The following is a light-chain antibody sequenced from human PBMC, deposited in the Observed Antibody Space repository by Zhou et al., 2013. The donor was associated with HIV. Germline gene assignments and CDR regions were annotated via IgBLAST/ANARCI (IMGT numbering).Light chain of an antibody. J-gene: IGKJ1*01. CDR3: MQGTYWPT. Sequence: DVVMTQSPLSLSVTLGQPASISCRSSQGLVHSDGNTYLNWFQQRPGQPPRRLFYKVSNRDSGVPDRFSASGSGTDFTLEISRVEADDVGIYYCMQGTYWPTFGQRDQSGN. V-gene: IGKV2-30*02. CDR1: QGLVHSDGNTY. CDR2: KVS.